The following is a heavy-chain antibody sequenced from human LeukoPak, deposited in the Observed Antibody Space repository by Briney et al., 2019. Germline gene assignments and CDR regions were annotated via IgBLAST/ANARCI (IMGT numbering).Heavy chain of an antibody. Sequence: ASVKVSCKASGYTFTSYDFNWVRQATGQGLEWMGWMSPNSGNTGYAQKFQGRVTMTRNTSMSIAYMELSSLRSEDTAVYYCARGPPNWGYDYWGQGTLVTVSS. V-gene: IGHV1-8*01. CDR1: GYTFTSYD. J-gene: IGHJ4*02. D-gene: IGHD7-27*01. CDR2: MSPNSGNT. CDR3: ARGPPNWGYDY.